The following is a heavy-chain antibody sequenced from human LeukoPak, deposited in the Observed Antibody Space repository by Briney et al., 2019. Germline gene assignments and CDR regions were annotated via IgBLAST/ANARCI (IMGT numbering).Heavy chain of an antibody. D-gene: IGHD4-17*01. CDR3: ARVTVTTFYYGMDV. J-gene: IGHJ6*02. CDR1: GGSISSYY. V-gene: IGHV4-59*07. Sequence: SDTLSLTCTVSGGSISSYYWSWIRQPPGKGLEWIGYIYYSGSTNYNPSPKSRVTISVDTSKNQFSLKLSSVTAADTAVYYCARVTVTTFYYGMDVWGQGTTVTVSS. CDR2: IYYSGST.